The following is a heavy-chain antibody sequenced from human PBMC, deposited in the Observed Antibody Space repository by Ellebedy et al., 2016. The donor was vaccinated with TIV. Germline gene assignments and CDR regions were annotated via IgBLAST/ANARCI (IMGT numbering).Heavy chain of an antibody. CDR2: INPNSGGT. V-gene: IGHV1-2*04. Sequence: AASVKVSCKASGYTFTSYFISWVRQAPGQGLEWLGWINPNSGGTNFAQKFQGWVTLTRDTTITTAYMELSSLTSDDTATAVFYCARGGSSNWYEAFDFWGQGTLVTASS. J-gene: IGHJ4*02. D-gene: IGHD6-13*01. CDR3: ARGGSSNWYEAFDF. CDR1: GYTFTSYF.